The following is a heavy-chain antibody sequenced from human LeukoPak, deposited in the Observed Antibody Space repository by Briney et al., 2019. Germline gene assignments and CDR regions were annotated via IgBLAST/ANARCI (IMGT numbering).Heavy chain of an antibody. CDR1: GHTFSNTW. Sequence: PGGPLRLSCAAPGHTFSNTWMSWVRQAPGKGLERVAVISYDGSNKYYADSVKGRFTISSDSSKNTLFLQMNSLRAEVTAVYYCAKDLGGSGSFLYYYYGMDVWGQGTTVTVSS. D-gene: IGHD3-10*01. V-gene: IGHV3-30*18. J-gene: IGHJ6*02. CDR3: AKDLGGSGSFLYYYYGMDV. CDR2: ISYDGSNK.